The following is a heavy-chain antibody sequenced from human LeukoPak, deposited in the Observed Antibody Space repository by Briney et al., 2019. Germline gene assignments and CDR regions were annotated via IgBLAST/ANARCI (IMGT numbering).Heavy chain of an antibody. Sequence: PGRSLRLSCAASGFTFSRFGMHWVRQAPGKGLEWVAVISNDGTNKYYADSVKGRFTISRDNSKNTLYLQMNSLRAEDTAVYYCANDGAYYGSSTDAFDIWGQGTMVTVSS. V-gene: IGHV3-30*18. D-gene: IGHD3-22*01. CDR1: GFTFSRFG. J-gene: IGHJ3*02. CDR2: ISNDGTNK. CDR3: ANDGAYYGSSTDAFDI.